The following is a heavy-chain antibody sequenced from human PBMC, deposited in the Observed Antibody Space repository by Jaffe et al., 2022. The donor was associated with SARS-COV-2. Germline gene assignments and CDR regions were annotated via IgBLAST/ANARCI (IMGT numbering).Heavy chain of an antibody. CDR1: GGSISSGDYY. CDR3: ARDLVYSYGGGYYYYGMDV. V-gene: IGHV4-30-4*01. Sequence: QVQLQESGPGLVKPSQTLSLTCTVSGGSISSGDYYWSWIRQPPGKGLEWIGYIYYSGSTYYNPSLKSRVTISVDTSKNQFSLKLSSVTAADTAVYYCARDLVYSYGGGYYYYGMDVWGQGTTVTVSS. CDR2: IYYSGST. J-gene: IGHJ6*02. D-gene: IGHD5-18*01.